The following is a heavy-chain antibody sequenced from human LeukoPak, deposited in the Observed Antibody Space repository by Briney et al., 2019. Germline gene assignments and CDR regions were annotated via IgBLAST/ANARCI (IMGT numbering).Heavy chain of an antibody. D-gene: IGHD2-15*01. CDR2: ISGSGGST. Sequence: GGSLRLSCAASGFTFSSYAMSWVCQAPGKGLEWVSAISGSGGSTYYADSVKGRFTISRDNSKNTLYLQMNSLRAEDTAVYYCAKDVSDIVDAFDIWGQGTMVTVSS. J-gene: IGHJ3*02. V-gene: IGHV3-23*01. CDR3: AKDVSDIVDAFDI. CDR1: GFTFSSYA.